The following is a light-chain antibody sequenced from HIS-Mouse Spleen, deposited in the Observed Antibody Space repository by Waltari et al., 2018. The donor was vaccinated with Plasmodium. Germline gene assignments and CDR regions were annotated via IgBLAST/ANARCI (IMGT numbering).Light chain of an antibody. CDR2: GAA. CDR1: QSVSSSY. Sequence: EIVLTQSPGTLSLSPGERATLSCRASQSVSSSYLSWYQQKPGQAPRLLIYGAASRATGIPDRFSGSWSVTDFTLTISRLVPSDYAVYYCQQYGSSPLTFGGGTKVEIK. CDR3: QQYGSSPLT. J-gene: IGKJ4*01. V-gene: IGKV3-20*01.